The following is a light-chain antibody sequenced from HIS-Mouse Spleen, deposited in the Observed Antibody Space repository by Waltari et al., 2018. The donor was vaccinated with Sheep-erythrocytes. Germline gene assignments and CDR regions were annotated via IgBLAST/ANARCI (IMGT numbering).Light chain of an antibody. CDR3: QQSYSTPPT. J-gene: IGKJ4*01. CDR2: AAS. V-gene: IGKV1-39*01. Sequence: DIQMTQSPSSLSASVGDRVTITCRASQSISSYLNWYQQKPGKAPKLLISAASSLQSGVPSRFSGSGSGTDFTLTISSLQPEDFATYYCQQSYSTPPTFGGWTKVEIK. CDR1: QSISSY.